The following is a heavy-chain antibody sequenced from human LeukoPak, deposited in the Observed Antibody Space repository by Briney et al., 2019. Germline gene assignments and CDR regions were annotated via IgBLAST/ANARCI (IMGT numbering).Heavy chain of an antibody. D-gene: IGHD2-15*01. V-gene: IGHV1-69*13. CDR3: ASGYCSGGSCYHNWFDP. J-gene: IGHJ5*02. CDR2: IIPIFGTA. Sequence: SVKVSCKASGGTFSSYAISWVRQAPGQGLEWMGGIIPIFGTANYAQKFQGRVTITAGESTSTAYMELSSLRSEDTAVYYCASGYCSGGSCYHNWFDPWGQGTLVTVSS. CDR1: GGTFSSYA.